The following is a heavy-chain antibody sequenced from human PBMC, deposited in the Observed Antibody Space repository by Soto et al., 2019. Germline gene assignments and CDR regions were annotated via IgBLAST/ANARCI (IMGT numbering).Heavy chain of an antibody. Sequence: SATLSLTCAVYGGSFSGYYWSWIRQPPGKGLEWIGEINHSGSTNYNPSLKSRVTISVDTSKNQFSLKLSSVTAADTAVYYCASSAPGSAGYYYYGMDVWGQGTTVTVSS. V-gene: IGHV4-34*01. D-gene: IGHD3-10*01. CDR3: ASSAPGSAGYYYYGMDV. J-gene: IGHJ6*02. CDR1: GGSFSGYY. CDR2: INHSGST.